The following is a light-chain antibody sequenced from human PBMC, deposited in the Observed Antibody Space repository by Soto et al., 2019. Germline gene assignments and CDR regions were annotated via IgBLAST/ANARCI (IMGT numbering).Light chain of an antibody. CDR2: AAS. Sequence: DIQMTQSPSSLSASVGDRVTITCRARQSISSYLNWYQQKPGKAHKLLIYAASSLQSGVPSRFSGSGSGTDFTLTISSLQPEDFATYYCQQSYSTPQFGQGTKVEIK. CDR3: QQSYSTPQ. CDR1: QSISSY. V-gene: IGKV1-39*01. J-gene: IGKJ1*01.